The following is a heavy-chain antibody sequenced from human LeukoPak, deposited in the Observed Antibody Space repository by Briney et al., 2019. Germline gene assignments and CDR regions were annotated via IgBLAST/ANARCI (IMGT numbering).Heavy chain of an antibody. CDR1: GYTFTGYY. CDR3: ARENYYDSSGYSDY. Sequence: ASVKVSCKASGYTFTGYYMHWVRQAPGQGLEWMGWINPNSGGTNYAQKFQSRVTMTRDTSISTAYMELSRLRSDDTAVYYCARENYYDSSGYSDYWGQGTLVTVSS. J-gene: IGHJ4*02. V-gene: IGHV1-2*02. D-gene: IGHD3-22*01. CDR2: INPNSGGT.